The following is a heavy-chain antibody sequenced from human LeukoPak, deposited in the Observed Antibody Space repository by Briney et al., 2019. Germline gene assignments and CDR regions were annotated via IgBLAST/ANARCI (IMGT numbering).Heavy chain of an antibody. CDR3: ARRVAAAGTLGWFDP. D-gene: IGHD6-13*01. Sequence: PSETLSLTCTVSGGSMSPYHWGWIRQPPGKGLEWTGYIYYSGSTNYNPSLKSRVTISVDTSKNQFSLKLSSVTAADTAVYYCARRVAAAGTLGWFDPWGQGTLVTVSS. CDR2: IYYSGST. V-gene: IGHV4-59*08. J-gene: IGHJ5*02. CDR1: GGSMSPYH.